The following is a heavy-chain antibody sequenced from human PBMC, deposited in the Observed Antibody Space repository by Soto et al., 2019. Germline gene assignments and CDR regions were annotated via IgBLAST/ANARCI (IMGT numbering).Heavy chain of an antibody. Sequence: SVKVSCTASGGTFSSYAISWVRQAPRQGLEWMGGIIPIFGTANYAQKFQGRVTITADESTSTAYMELSSLRSEDTAVYYCARGQNTIFGVVDYYYYGMDVWGQGTTVTVSS. J-gene: IGHJ6*02. CDR2: IIPIFGTA. D-gene: IGHD3-3*01. CDR1: GGTFSSYA. CDR3: ARGQNTIFGVVDYYYYGMDV. V-gene: IGHV1-69*13.